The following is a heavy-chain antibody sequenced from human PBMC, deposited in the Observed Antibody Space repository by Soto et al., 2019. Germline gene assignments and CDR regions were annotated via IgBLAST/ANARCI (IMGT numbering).Heavy chain of an antibody. CDR1: GGSISCYY. CDR2: IYYSGST. J-gene: IGHJ3*02. V-gene: IGHV4-59*01. Sequence: PSETLSLTCTVSGGSISCYYWSWIRQPPGKALEWIGYIYYSGSTNYNPTLKGRVTISVDTSKSQFSLKLSSVTAADTAVYYCARVERGTATTVVDAFDIWGPGTMVT. D-gene: IGHD1-1*01. CDR3: ARVERGTATTVVDAFDI.